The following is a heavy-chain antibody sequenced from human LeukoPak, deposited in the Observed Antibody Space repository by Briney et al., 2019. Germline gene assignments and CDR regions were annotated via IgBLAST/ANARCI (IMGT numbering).Heavy chain of an antibody. D-gene: IGHD3-22*01. V-gene: IGHV4-34*01. CDR2: INHSGST. CDR3: ARERVGYYDRNFDY. CDR1: GGSFSGYY. Sequence: SETLSLTCAVYGGSFSGYYWSWIRQPSGKGLEWIGEINHSGSTNYNPSLKSRVTISVDTSKNQFSLKLSSVTAADTAVYYCARERVGYYDRNFDYWGQGTLVTVSS. J-gene: IGHJ4*02.